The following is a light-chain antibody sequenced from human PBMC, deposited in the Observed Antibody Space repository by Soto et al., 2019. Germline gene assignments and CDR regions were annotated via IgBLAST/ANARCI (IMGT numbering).Light chain of an antibody. CDR2: RES. J-gene: IGLJ3*02. V-gene: IGLV3-9*01. CDR3: QVWDSSTALE. Sequence: SYELTQPLSVSVALGQTATITCGGDNIGRKNVHWYQQKPGQAPVVVIYRESNRPSGIPERFSGSNSGNTATLTISRAQVGDEADYYCQVWDSSTALEFGGGTKLTVL. CDR1: NIGRKN.